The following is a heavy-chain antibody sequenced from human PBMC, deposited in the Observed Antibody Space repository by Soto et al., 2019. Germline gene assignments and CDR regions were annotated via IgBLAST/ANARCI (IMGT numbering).Heavy chain of an antibody. Sequence: QVPLEESGGGVVQPGRSLRLSCAAPGFTFSRHTMHWVRQAPGKGLEWVASISYDGSNKYYADSVKGRFTISRDNSKNTLSVQMDSLRAEDTAVYYCARDRLRLGELSLLGYFDYWGQGTLVTVSS. V-gene: IGHV3-30*04. CDR3: ARDRLRLGELSLLGYFDY. D-gene: IGHD3-16*02. J-gene: IGHJ4*02. CDR1: GFTFSRHT. CDR2: ISYDGSNK.